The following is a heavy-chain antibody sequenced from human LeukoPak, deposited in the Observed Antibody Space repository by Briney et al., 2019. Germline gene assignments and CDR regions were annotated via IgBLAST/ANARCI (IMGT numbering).Heavy chain of an antibody. J-gene: IGHJ5*02. Sequence: ASVKVSCKASGYTFTGYYMHWVRQAPGQGLEWMGWINPNSGDTNYAQKFQGRVTMTRDTSISTAYMDLSSLGSDDTAVYYCAKEQYSSSFFSWFDPWGQGTLVTVSS. CDR1: GYTFTGYY. CDR2: INPNSGDT. V-gene: IGHV1-2*02. D-gene: IGHD6-6*01. CDR3: AKEQYSSSFFSWFDP.